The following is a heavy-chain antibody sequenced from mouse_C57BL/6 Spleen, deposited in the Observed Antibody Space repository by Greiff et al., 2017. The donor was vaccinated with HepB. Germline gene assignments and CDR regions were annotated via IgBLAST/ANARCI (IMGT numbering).Heavy chain of an antibody. CDR3: ARTYYNAMDY. CDR2: IYPRSGNT. V-gene: IGHV1-81*01. D-gene: IGHD2-12*01. CDR1: GYTFTSYG. Sequence: VKLMESGAELARPGASVKLSCKASGYTFTSYGISWVKQRTGQGLEWIGEIYPRSGNTYYNEKFKGKATLTADKSSSTAYMELRSLTSEDSAVYFCARTYYNAMDYWGQGTSVTVSS. J-gene: IGHJ4*01.